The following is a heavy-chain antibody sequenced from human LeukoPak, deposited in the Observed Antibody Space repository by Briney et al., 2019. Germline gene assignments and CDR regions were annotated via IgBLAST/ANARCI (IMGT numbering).Heavy chain of an antibody. CDR3: AKDRSSGWYVGSLGY. Sequence: PGRSLRLSCAASGFTFSSYAMHWVRQAPGKGLEWVAVISYDGSNKYYADSVKGRFTISRDNSKNTLYLQMNSLRAEDTAVYYCAKDRSSGWYVGSLGYWGQGTLVTVSS. V-gene: IGHV3-30*04. D-gene: IGHD6-19*01. CDR2: ISYDGSNK. CDR1: GFTFSSYA. J-gene: IGHJ4*02.